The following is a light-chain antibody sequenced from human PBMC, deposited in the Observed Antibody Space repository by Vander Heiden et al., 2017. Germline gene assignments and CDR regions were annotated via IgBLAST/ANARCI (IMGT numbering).Light chain of an antibody. J-gene: IGLJ3*02. CDR3: AAWDDSLNGPV. CDR2: SSD. Sequence: QSVLTPPPSASGTPAQRVTISCSGSSSNIGANAVNWYQQLPGAAPKLLIYSSDQRPAGVPDRFSGSKSGTAASLAISGLQAEDEADYYCAAWDDSLNGPVFGGGTKLTVL. CDR1: SSNIGANA. V-gene: IGLV1-44*01.